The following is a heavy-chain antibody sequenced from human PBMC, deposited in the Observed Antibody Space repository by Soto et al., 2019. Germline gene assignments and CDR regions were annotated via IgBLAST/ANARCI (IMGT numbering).Heavy chain of an antibody. D-gene: IGHD6-6*01. Sequence: QVQLVQSGAEVKKPGASVKVSCKGSGYTFTSYHINWVRQATGQGLEWMGWMNPNSGNTGYAQTLQGRVTMTWDTSISTAYMELSSLRFEDTAMYYCARGHISSTKNRLDPWGQGTLVTVSS. CDR2: MNPNSGNT. CDR3: ARGHISSTKNRLDP. J-gene: IGHJ5*02. CDR1: GYTFTSYH. V-gene: IGHV1-8*01.